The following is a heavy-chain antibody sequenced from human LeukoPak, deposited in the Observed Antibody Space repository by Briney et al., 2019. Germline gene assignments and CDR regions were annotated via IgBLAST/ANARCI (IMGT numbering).Heavy chain of an antibody. CDR1: GGSISIGGYC. CDR2: ISLSGST. V-gene: IGHV4-31*03. Sequence: SQTLSLTCTVSGGSISIGGYCWSWIRQHPGKGLEWIGYISLSGSTYYNPSLKSRITISVDTSMNQFSLKLSSVTAADTAVYYCARGVRAPSYGMDVWGQGTTVTVSS. D-gene: IGHD4-11*01. CDR3: ARGVRAPSYGMDV. J-gene: IGHJ6*02.